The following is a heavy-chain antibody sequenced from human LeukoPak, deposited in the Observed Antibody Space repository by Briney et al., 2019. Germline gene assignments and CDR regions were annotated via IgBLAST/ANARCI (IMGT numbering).Heavy chain of an antibody. J-gene: IGHJ6*02. CDR3: ARLPPEGGYSYADYYYGMDV. Sequence: ASVKVSCKASGYTFTSYGISWVRQAPGQGLEWMGWISAYNGNTNYAQKLQGRVTMTTDTSTSTAYMELRSLRSDDTAVYYCARLPPEGGYSYADYYYGMDVWGQGTTVTVSS. V-gene: IGHV1-18*01. CDR1: GYTFTSYG. CDR2: ISAYNGNT. D-gene: IGHD5-18*01.